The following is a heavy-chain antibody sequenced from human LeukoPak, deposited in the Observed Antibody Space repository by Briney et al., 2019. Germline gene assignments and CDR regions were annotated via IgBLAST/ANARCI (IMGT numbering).Heavy chain of an antibody. J-gene: IGHJ3*02. CDR1: GYTFTGYY. D-gene: IGHD3-9*01. CDR3: ARMYYDILTGYPPRDAFDI. V-gene: IGHV1-2*02. Sequence: ASVKVSCKASGYTFTGYYMHWVRQPPGQGLEWMGWINPNSGGTNYAQKFQGRVTMTRDTSISTAYMELSRLRSDDTAVYYCARMYYDILTGYPPRDAFDIWGQGTMVTVSS. CDR2: INPNSGGT.